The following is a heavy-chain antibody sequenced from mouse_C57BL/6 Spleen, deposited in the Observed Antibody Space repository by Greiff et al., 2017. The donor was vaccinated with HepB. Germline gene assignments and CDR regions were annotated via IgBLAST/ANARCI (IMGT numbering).Heavy chain of an antibody. CDR1: GYTFTEYT. Sequence: VKLMESGAELVKPGASVKLSCKASGYTFTEYTIHWVKQRSGQGLEWIGWFYPGSGSSKYNEKFKDKATLTADKSSSTAYMELSRLTSEDSAVYFCVKHEEEEPYDYDWFAYWGQGTLVTVSA. V-gene: IGHV1-62-2*01. J-gene: IGHJ3*01. CDR3: VKHEEEEPYDYDWFAY. D-gene: IGHD2-4*01. CDR2: FYPGSGSS.